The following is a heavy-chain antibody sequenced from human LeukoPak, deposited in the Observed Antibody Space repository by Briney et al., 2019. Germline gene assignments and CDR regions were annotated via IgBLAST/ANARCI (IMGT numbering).Heavy chain of an antibody. V-gene: IGHV1-2*02. CDR1: GYTFTAYY. CDR3: ARGGQGAPLDY. CDR2: INPNSGGT. J-gene: IGHJ4*02. D-gene: IGHD1-26*01. Sequence: GASLKVSCKASGYTFTAYYMHWGRQAPGQGLEWMGWINPNSGGTNYAQKFQGRVTMTRDTSISTAYMELSRLRSDDTAVYSCARGGQGAPLDYWGQGSLVTVSS.